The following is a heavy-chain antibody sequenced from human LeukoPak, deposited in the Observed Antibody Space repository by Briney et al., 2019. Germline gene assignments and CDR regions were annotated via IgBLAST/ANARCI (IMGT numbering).Heavy chain of an antibody. Sequence: ASVEVSCKASGYTFTSYDINRVRQATGQGLEWMGWMNPNSGNTGYAQRFQGRVTMTRNTSISTAYMELSSLRSEDTAVYYCARDGTTYYDFWSGYYTGGGSYYYYYYMDVWGKGTTATVSS. J-gene: IGHJ6*03. CDR3: ARDGTTYYDFWSGYYTGGGSYYYYYYMDV. D-gene: IGHD3-3*01. CDR1: GYTFTSYD. V-gene: IGHV1-8*01. CDR2: MNPNSGNT.